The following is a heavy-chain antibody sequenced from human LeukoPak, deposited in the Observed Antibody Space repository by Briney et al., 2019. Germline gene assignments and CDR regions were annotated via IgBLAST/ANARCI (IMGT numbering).Heavy chain of an antibody. Sequence: SETLSLICTVSGGSISSYYWSWIRQPPGKGLDWIGYISYSGSTYYNPSLKSRVTISVDTSKNQFSLNLSSVTAADTAVYYCARGIADPYSFDSWGQGTLVTVSS. J-gene: IGHJ4*02. CDR3: ARGIADPYSFDS. D-gene: IGHD6-13*01. V-gene: IGHV4-59*12. CDR1: GGSISSYY. CDR2: ISYSGST.